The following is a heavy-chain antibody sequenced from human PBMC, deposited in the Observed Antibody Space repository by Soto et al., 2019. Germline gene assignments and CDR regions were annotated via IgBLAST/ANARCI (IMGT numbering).Heavy chain of an antibody. CDR3: ARLYSGTRDVYFAS. CDR1: GASISSFSYY. J-gene: IGHJ4*02. CDR2: IYYSGST. V-gene: IGHV4-39*01. Sequence: PSETLSLTCTVSGASISSFSYYLAWIRQPPGRGLEWIGSIYYSGSTYYNPSLKGRATISVDTPKNQFSLKLTSVTATDTALYFCARLYSGTRDVYFASWGQETLVTASS. D-gene: IGHD6-13*01.